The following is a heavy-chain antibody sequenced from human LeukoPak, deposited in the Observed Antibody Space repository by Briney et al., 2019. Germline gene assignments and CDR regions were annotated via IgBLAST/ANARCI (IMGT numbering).Heavy chain of an antibody. CDR3: AKVMRGYSYGYYYGMDV. CDR2: ISGSGGST. Sequence: GGSLRLSCAVSGITLSNYGMSWVRQAPGKGLEWVSAISGSGGSTYYADSVKGRFTISRDNSKNTLYLQMNSLRAEDTAVYYCAKVMRGYSYGYYYGMDVWGQGTTVTVSS. J-gene: IGHJ6*02. V-gene: IGHV3-23*01. D-gene: IGHD5-18*01. CDR1: GITLSNYG.